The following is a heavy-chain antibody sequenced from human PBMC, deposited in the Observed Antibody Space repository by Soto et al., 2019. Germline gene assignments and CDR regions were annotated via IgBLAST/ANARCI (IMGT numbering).Heavy chain of an antibody. V-gene: IGHV3-53*01. J-gene: IGHJ4*02. Sequence: EVQLVESGGGLIQPGGSLRLSCAASGFTVSSNYMSWVRQAPGKGLEWVSVIYSGGSTYHADSVKGRFTISRDNSKNTLYLQMNSLRAEDTAVYYCARGIGSGWHKLPFDYWGQGTLVTVSS. CDR2: IYSGGST. CDR3: ARGIGSGWHKLPFDY. D-gene: IGHD6-19*01. CDR1: GFTVSSNY.